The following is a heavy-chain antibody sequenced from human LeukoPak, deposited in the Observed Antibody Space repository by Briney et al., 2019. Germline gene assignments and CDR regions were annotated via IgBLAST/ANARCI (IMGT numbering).Heavy chain of an antibody. J-gene: IGHJ4*02. V-gene: IGHV1-2*02. D-gene: IGHD3-22*01. CDR2: INPKTGDT. CDR3: ARDARADYDSSGSIDY. Sequence: ASVKVSCKASGYTFTGYYLHWVRQAPGQGLEWMGWINPKTGDTNYARKFQGRVTMTRDMSISTAYLDLNRLKSDDTAVYYCARDARADYDSSGSIDYWSQGTLVTVSS. CDR1: GYTFTGYY.